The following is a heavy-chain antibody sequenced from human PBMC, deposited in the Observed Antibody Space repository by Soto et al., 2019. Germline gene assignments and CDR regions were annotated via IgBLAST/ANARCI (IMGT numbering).Heavy chain of an antibody. D-gene: IGHD3-9*01. CDR3: AREYYDILNGYVFDY. V-gene: IGHV1-18*01. J-gene: IGHJ4*02. CDR1: GYTLTSYG. Sequence: QVQLVQSGAEVKKPGASVKVSCKASGYTLTSYGISWVRQAPGQGLEWMGWISAYNGNTNYAQKLQGRVTMTTDTSTIRAYMEVRSLRSDDTAMYYCAREYYDILNGYVFDYWGQGTLVTVSS. CDR2: ISAYNGNT.